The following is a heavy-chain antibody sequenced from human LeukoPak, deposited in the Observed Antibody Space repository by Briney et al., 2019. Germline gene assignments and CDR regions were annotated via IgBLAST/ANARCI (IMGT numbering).Heavy chain of an antibody. CDR2: INPNSGGT. D-gene: IGHD3-22*01. Sequence: ASVKVSCKASGYTFTGYYMHWVRQAPGQGLEWMGRINPNSGGTNYAQKFQGRVTITADESTSTAYMELSSLRSEDTAVYYCAAYWLFLGNYFDYRGQGTLVTVSS. CDR1: GYTFTGYY. V-gene: IGHV1-2*06. J-gene: IGHJ4*02. CDR3: AAYWLFLGNYFDY.